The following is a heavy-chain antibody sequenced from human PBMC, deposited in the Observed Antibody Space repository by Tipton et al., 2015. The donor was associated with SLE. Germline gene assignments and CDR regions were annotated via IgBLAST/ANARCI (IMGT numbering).Heavy chain of an antibody. J-gene: IGHJ4*02. CDR3: AKDVNWGLGD. CDR1: GFTFDDYT. D-gene: IGHD7-27*01. CDR2: ISWDGSGT. Sequence: SLRLSCAASGFTFDDYTMHWVRQAPGKGLEWVSLISWDGSGTYYADSVKGRFTISRDNSKNSLYLQMNSLTTEDTALYYCAKDVNWGLGDWGQGTLVTVSS. V-gene: IGHV3-43*01.